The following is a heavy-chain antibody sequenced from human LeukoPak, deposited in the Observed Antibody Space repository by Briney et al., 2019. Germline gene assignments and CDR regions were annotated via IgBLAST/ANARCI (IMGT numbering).Heavy chain of an antibody. CDR1: GFTFSSFA. D-gene: IGHD4-17*01. J-gene: IGHJ5*02. CDR3: TKEPNGDYVGAFDP. Sequence: PGGSLRLSCEASGFTFSSFAMNWVRQAPGKGLEWVSSITGSHGRTYNTDSVKGRFTISRDNSQNTLYLQMNSLRAEDTAVYYCTKEPNGDYVGAFDPCGQGTLVTVSS. V-gene: IGHV3-23*01. CDR2: ITGSHGRT.